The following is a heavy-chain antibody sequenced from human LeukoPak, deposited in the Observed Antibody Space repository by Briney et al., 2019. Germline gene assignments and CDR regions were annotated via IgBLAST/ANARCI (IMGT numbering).Heavy chain of an antibody. J-gene: IGHJ4*02. Sequence: ASVKVSCKASGYTFTSYYMHWVRQAPGQGLEWMGIINPSGGSTSYAQKFQGRVTMTRDMSTSTVYMELSRLRSDDTAVYYCARGRYYYDSSGSFDYWGQGTLVTVSS. D-gene: IGHD3-22*01. V-gene: IGHV1-46*01. CDR2: INPSGGST. CDR1: GYTFTSYY. CDR3: ARGRYYYDSSGSFDY.